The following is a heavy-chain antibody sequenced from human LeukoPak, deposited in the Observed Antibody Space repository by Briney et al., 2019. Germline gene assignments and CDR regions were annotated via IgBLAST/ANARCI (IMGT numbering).Heavy chain of an antibody. D-gene: IGHD3-9*01. CDR1: GGSFSDYS. CDR2: INHSGDA. CDR3: ARGDFDSSGGNYYDF. J-gene: IGHJ4*02. V-gene: IGHV4-34*01. Sequence: SETLSLTCAVYGGSFSDYSWSWIRQPPGMGLERIGEINHSGDANYNPSLNSRVTISIDTTKNQFSLTLASVTPADTAVYYCARGDFDSSGGNYYDFWGQGTLVAVSA.